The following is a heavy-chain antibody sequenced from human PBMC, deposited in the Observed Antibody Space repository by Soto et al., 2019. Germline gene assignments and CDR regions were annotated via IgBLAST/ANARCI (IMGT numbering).Heavy chain of an antibody. J-gene: IGHJ4*02. CDR3: ARDEMGKYCSSTSCYAGFDY. D-gene: IGHD2-2*01. V-gene: IGHV1-69*08. Sequence: QVQLVQSGAEVKKPGSSVKVSCKASGGTFSSYTISWVRQAPGQGLEWMGRIIPILGIANYAQKFQGRVTITADKSTSTAYMELSSLRSEDTAVYYCARDEMGKYCSSTSCYAGFDYWGQGTLVTVSS. CDR1: GGTFSSYT. CDR2: IIPILGIA.